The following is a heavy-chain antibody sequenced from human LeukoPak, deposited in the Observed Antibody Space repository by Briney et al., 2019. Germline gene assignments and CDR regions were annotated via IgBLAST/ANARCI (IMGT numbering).Heavy chain of an antibody. CDR3: AKPYSSGWYYLDY. CDR1: GFTFSSYG. V-gene: IGHV3-30*18. CDR2: ISYDGSNK. Sequence: GGSLRLSCSASGFTFSSYGMHWVRPAPGKGLEWVAVISYDGSNKYYADSVKGRFTISRDNSKNTLYLQMNSLRAEDTAVYYCAKPYSSGWYYLDYWGQGTLVTVSS. D-gene: IGHD6-19*01. J-gene: IGHJ4*02.